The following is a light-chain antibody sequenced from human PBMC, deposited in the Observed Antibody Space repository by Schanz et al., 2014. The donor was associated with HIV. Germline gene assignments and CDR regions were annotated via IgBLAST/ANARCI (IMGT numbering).Light chain of an antibody. CDR2: VAS. CDR1: QGISNW. J-gene: IGKJ3*01. CDR3: QQANSFPLT. V-gene: IGKV1-12*01. Sequence: DIQMTQSPSSVSASVGDRVTITCRASQGISNWLAWYQHKPGTAPKLLISVASTLQSGVPSRFSGSGSGTDFTLTISRLQPEDFATYYCQQANSFPLTFGPGTKVDIK.